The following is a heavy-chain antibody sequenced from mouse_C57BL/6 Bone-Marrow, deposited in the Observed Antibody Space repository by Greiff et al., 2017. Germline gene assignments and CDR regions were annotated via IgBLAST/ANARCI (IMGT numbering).Heavy chain of an antibody. D-gene: IGHD1-1*01. Sequence: EVQLQQSGAELVRPGASVKLSCTASGFNIKDDYMHWVKQRPEQGLEWIGWIDPENGDTEYASKFQSKATITADTSSNTAYLQLSSLTSEDTAVYYCTTYYYGSSYNWGQGTTLTVSS. V-gene: IGHV14-4*01. J-gene: IGHJ2*01. CDR2: IDPENGDT. CDR1: GFNIKDDY. CDR3: TTYYYGSSYN.